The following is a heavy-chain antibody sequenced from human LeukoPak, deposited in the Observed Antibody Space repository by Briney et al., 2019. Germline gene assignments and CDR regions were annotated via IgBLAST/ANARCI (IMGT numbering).Heavy chain of an antibody. CDR2: ISSSGSTI. CDR1: GFTFSSYE. CDR3: AKENYGDSTGGRFQH. J-gene: IGHJ1*01. D-gene: IGHD4-17*01. Sequence: GGSLRLSCAASGFTFSSYEMNWVRQAPGKGLEWVSYISSSGSTIYYADSVKGRFTISRDNAKNSLYLQMNSLRAEDTAVYYCAKENYGDSTGGRFQHWGQGTLVTVSS. V-gene: IGHV3-48*03.